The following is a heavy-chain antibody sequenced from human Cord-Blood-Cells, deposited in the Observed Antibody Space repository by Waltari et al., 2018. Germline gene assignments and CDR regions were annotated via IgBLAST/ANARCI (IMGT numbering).Heavy chain of an antibody. D-gene: IGHD2-2*01. J-gene: IGHJ4*02. CDR3: ARGGNVVVPAAIEEIDY. CDR1: GGSFCGYY. Sequence: QVQLQQWSSGLLQPSVTLSLTCAAYGGSFCGYYWSWIRQPPGKGLEWLGEIKHSGSTNYNPSLKSRVTISVDTSKNQFSLKLSSVTAADTAVYYCARGGNVVVPAAIEEIDYWGQGTLVTVCS. V-gene: IGHV4-34*01. CDR2: IKHSGST.